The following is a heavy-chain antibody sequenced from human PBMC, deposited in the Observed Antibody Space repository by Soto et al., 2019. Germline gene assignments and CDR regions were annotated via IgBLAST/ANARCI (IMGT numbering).Heavy chain of an antibody. D-gene: IGHD6-19*01. J-gene: IGHJ4*02. CDR3: AKARSGWYHDY. Sequence: QVQLVESGGGVVQPGRSLRLSCAASGFTFSSYGMHWVRQAPGKGLGWVAVISYDGSNKYYADSVKGRFTISRDNSKNTLDLQMNSLRAEDTAVYYCAKARSGWYHDYWGQGTLVTVSS. CDR2: ISYDGSNK. V-gene: IGHV3-30*18. CDR1: GFTFSSYG.